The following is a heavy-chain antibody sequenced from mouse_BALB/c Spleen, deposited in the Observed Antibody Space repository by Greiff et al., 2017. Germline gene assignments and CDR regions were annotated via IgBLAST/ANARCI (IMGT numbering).Heavy chain of an antibody. D-gene: IGHD2-14*01. V-gene: IGHV14-1*02. Sequence: EVQLQESGAELVRPGASVKLSCKASGFTITDYYMHWVKQRPEQGLGWIGWIDPENGNTIYDPKFQGKASITADTSSNTAYLQLSSLTSEDTAVYCCARGVRCRFAYWGQGTLVTVSA. CDR3: ARGVRCRFAY. CDR1: GFTITDYY. CDR2: IDPENGNT. J-gene: IGHJ3*01.